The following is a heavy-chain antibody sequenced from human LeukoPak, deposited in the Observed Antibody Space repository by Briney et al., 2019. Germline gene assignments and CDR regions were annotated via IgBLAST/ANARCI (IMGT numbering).Heavy chain of an antibody. CDR1: GFNVSSNY. J-gene: IGHJ3*02. CDR3: ARDFGDYLAFDI. V-gene: IGHV3-53*04. D-gene: IGHD4-17*01. Sequence: GGSLRLSCAAAGFNVSSNYMSWVCQAPGKGLEWVSVIYSGGSTYYADTVKGRFTISRHNSKNTLYLEMNSLRAEDTAVYYCARDFGDYLAFDIWGQGTMVTVSS. CDR2: IYSGGST.